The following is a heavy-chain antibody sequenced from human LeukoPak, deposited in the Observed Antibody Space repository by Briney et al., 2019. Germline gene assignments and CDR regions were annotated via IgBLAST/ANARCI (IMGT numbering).Heavy chain of an antibody. CDR1: GFTFSSYA. Sequence: GGSLRLSCAASGFTFSSYAMHWVRQAPGKGLEWVAVISYDGSNKYYADSVKGRFTISGDNSKNTLYLQMNSLRAEDTAVYYCARAGRGDIVVVPAATYYYGMDVWGQGTTVTVSS. D-gene: IGHD2-2*01. CDR2: ISYDGSNK. J-gene: IGHJ6*02. CDR3: ARAGRGDIVVVPAATYYYGMDV. V-gene: IGHV3-30-3*01.